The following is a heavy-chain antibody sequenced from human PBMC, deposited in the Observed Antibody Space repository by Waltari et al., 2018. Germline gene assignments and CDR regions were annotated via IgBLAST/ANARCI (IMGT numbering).Heavy chain of an antibody. Sequence: QVQVVQSGAEVKKPGASVKVSCKASGYTFTAYYMHWVRQAPGQGFEWMGRINPKSGGTNQAQRFEGRVTMTRDTSNSTAYMELSKLRSDDTAVYYCATKYYYGSGSYGPFDNWGQGTLVTVSS. CDR2: INPKSGGT. CDR3: ATKYYYGSGSYGPFDN. D-gene: IGHD3-10*01. J-gene: IGHJ4*02. CDR1: GYTFTAYY. V-gene: IGHV1-2*06.